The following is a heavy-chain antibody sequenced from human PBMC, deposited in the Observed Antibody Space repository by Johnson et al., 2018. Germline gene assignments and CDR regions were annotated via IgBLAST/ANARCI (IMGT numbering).Heavy chain of an antibody. V-gene: IGHV3-49*04. Sequence: VQLVQSGGVVVQPGGSLRLSCAASGFTFDDYAMHWVRQAPGKGLEWVGFIRSKAYGGTTEYAASVKGRFTISRDDSKSIAYLQMNSLKTEDTAVYYCTRDRIVGATSGYVQHWDQGTLVTVSS. J-gene: IGHJ1*01. CDR2: IRSKAYGGTT. CDR3: TRDRIVGATSGYVQH. CDR1: GFTFDDYA. D-gene: IGHD1-26*01.